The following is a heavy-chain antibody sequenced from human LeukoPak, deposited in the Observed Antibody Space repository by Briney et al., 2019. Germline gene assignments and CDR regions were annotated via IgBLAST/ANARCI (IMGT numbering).Heavy chain of an antibody. J-gene: IGHJ4*02. CDR2: INANNGYT. V-gene: IGHV1-18*01. CDR3: ARGPKGGSDY. Sequence: ASVKVSCKASGYNFTTYGITWVRQAPGQGLEWMAWINANNGYTKYAEKVQGRVTVTTDTSTTTAYIDLTSLTSDDTGVYYCARGPKGGSDYWGEGTPVIVSS. CDR1: GYNFTTYG. D-gene: IGHD5-12*01.